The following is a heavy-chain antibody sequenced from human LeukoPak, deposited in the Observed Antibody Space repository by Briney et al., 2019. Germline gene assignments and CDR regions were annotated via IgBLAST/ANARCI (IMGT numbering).Heavy chain of an antibody. CDR2: ISAYNGNT. V-gene: IGHV1-18*01. CDR1: GYTFTSYG. Sequence: PVASVKVSCKASGYTFTSYGISWVRQAPGQGLEWMGWISAYNGNTNYAQKLQGSVTMTTDTSTSTAYMELRSLRSDDTAVYYCARDESSYYYGSGSYFDYWGQGTLVTVS. CDR3: ARDESSYYYGSGSYFDY. D-gene: IGHD3-10*01. J-gene: IGHJ4*02.